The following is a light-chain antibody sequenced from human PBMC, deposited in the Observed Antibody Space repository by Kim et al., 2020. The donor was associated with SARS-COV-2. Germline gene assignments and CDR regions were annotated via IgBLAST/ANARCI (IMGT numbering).Light chain of an antibody. CDR3: QAWDSSTVV. CDR1: KLGDKY. CDR2: QDA. Sequence: SVSPGQTASITCSGDKLGDKYACWYQQRPGQSPALVIYQDAKRPSGIPERFSGSNSGNTATLTISGTQPMDEADYYCQAWDSSTVVFGGGTKVTVL. J-gene: IGLJ2*01. V-gene: IGLV3-1*01.